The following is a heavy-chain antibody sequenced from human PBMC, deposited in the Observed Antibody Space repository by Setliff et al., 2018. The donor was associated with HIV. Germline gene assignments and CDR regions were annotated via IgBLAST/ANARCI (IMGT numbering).Heavy chain of an antibody. Sequence: SETLSLTCAVYGGSFSGYYWSWIRQPPGKGLEWIGEINHSGSTNYNPSLKSRVTISVDTSKNQFSLQLSSVTAADTAVYHCARGRPQDIVVVVAVPIGAYYMDVWGRGTTVTSP. V-gene: IGHV4-34*01. CDR1: GGSFSGYY. CDR3: ARGRPQDIVVVVAVPIGAYYMDV. D-gene: IGHD2-15*01. CDR2: INHSGST. J-gene: IGHJ6*03.